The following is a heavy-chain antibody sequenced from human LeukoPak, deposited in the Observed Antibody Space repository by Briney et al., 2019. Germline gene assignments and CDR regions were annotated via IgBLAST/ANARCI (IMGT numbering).Heavy chain of an antibody. CDR3: ARGTPLDRVSHYNWFDP. J-gene: IGHJ5*02. D-gene: IGHD1-1*01. CDR2: IIPIFGTA. Sequence: ASVKVSCKASGGTFSSYAISWVRQAPGQGLEWMGGIIPIFGTANYAQTFQGRVTITADEPTSTAYMELSSLRPEDTAVYYCARGTPLDRVSHYNWFDPWGQGTLVTVSS. V-gene: IGHV1-69*13. CDR1: GGTFSSYA.